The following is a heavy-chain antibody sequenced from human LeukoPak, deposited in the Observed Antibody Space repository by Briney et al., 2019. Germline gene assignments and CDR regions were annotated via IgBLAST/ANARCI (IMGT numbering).Heavy chain of an antibody. CDR2: INPIFGTA. D-gene: IGHD5-24*01. CDR1: GGTFSSYA. V-gene: IGHV1-69*05. CDR3: ARDEMATIPLGY. Sequence: ASVKVSCKASGGTFSSYAISWVRQAPGQGLEWMRRINPIFGTANYAQKFQGRVTITTDESTSTAYMELSSLRSEDTAVYYCARDEMATIPLGYRGQGTLVTVSS. J-gene: IGHJ4*02.